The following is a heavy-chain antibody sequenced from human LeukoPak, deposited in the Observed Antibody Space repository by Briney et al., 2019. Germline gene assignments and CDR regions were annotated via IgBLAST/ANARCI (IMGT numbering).Heavy chain of an antibody. CDR2: MNPNSGNT. D-gene: IGHD3-9*01. V-gene: IGHV1-8*03. CDR3: AKDWETGYDGGDAFDI. J-gene: IGHJ3*02. CDR1: GYTFTSYD. Sequence: ASVKVSCKASGYTFTSYDINWVRQATGQGLEWMGWMNPNSGNTGYAQKFQGRVAITRNTSISTAYMELSSLRAEDTAVYYCAKDWETGYDGGDAFDIWGQGTMVTVSS.